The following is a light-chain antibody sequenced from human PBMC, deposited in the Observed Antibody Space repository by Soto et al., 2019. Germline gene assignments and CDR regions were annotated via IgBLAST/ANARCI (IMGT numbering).Light chain of an antibody. V-gene: IGLV2-23*01. CDR3: CSYAGSIPV. CDR1: SSDVGSYNL. J-gene: IGLJ2*01. CDR2: EGS. Sequence: QSVLTQPASVSGSPGQSITISCTGTSSDVGSYNLVSWYQQHPGKAPKLMIYEGSKRPSGVSNRFSGSKSGNTASLTISGLQAEDEADYYCCSYAGSIPVFGGGTKLTVL.